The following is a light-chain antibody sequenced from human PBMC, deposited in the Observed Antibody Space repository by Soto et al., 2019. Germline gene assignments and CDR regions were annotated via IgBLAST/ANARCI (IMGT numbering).Light chain of an antibody. CDR3: SSYTSDFRRV. CDR2: TDY. Sequence: QSVLTQPPSASGTPGQRVTISCSGTSSNIGTYTVNWYQQLPGTAPKLLIYTDYQRPSGVPDRFSGSKSGTSASLAINGLHSEDEADYYCSSYTSDFRRVFGTGTKVTVL. CDR1: SSNIGTYT. V-gene: IGLV1-44*01. J-gene: IGLJ1*01.